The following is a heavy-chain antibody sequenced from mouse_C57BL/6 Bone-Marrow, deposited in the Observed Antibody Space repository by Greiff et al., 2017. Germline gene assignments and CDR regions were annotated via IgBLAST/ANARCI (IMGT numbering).Heavy chain of an antibody. CDR2: IYPGDGET. Sequence: QVQLQQSGPELVKPGASVKISCKASGYAFSSSWMNWVKQRPGKGLEWIGRIYPGDGETTYNGKSKGKATLTADKSSSTAYMQLSRLTSEDSAVYFCAKGLRSLTTIGMDYWGQGTSDTVSS. V-gene: IGHV1-82*01. D-gene: IGHD1-1*01. J-gene: IGHJ4*01. CDR1: GYAFSSSW. CDR3: AKGLRSLTTIGMDY.